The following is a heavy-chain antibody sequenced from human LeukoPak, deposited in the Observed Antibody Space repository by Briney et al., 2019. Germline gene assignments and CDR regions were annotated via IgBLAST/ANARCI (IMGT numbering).Heavy chain of an antibody. CDR1: GYTFTSYD. CDR3: ATRYSSGWYGGYYFDY. V-gene: IGHV1-8*03. D-gene: IGHD6-19*01. J-gene: IGHJ4*02. CDR2: MNPNSGNT. Sequence: ASVKVSCKASGYTFTSYDINWVRQATGQGLEWMGWMNPNSGNTGYAQKFQGRVTITRNTSISTAYMELSSLRSEDTAVYYCATRYSSGWYGGYYFDYWGQGTLVTVSS.